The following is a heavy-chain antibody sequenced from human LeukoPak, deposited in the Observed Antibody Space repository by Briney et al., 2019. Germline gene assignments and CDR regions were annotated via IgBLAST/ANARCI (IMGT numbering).Heavy chain of an antibody. D-gene: IGHD3-9*01. CDR3: ARRQDYDILTGYSSYNWFDP. CDR1: GDSISSGDYY. V-gene: IGHV4-30-4*08. J-gene: IGHJ5*02. Sequence: SETLSLTCTVSGDSISSGDYYWSWIRQPPGKGLEWIGYIYYSGSTYYNPSLKSRVTISVDTSKNQFSLKLSSVTAADTAVYYCARRQDYDILTGYSSYNWFDPWGQGTLVTVSS. CDR2: IYYSGST.